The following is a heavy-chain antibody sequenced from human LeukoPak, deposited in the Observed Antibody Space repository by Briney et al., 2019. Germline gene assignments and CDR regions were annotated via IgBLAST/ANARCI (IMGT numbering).Heavy chain of an antibody. Sequence: SETLSLTCAVYGGSFSGYYWSWIRQPPGKGLEWIGEINHSGSTNYNPSLKSRVTISVDTSKNQFSLKLRSVTAADTAVYYCARRPYYYGSGSYWMDYWGQGTLVTVSS. D-gene: IGHD3-10*01. CDR1: GGSFSGYY. CDR3: ARRPYYYGSGSYWMDY. J-gene: IGHJ4*02. V-gene: IGHV4-34*01. CDR2: INHSGST.